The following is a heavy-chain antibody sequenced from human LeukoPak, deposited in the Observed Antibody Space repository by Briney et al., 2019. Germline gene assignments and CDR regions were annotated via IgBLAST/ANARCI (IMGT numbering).Heavy chain of an antibody. CDR2: THDSART. J-gene: IGHJ1*01. D-gene: IGHD2-15*01. CDR3: ANTPLGFCSGGNCYLGYFQL. Sequence: SETLSLTCSVSGGSISSYFWSWLRQPPGKELEWIGYTHDSARTNYNPSLKSRVTISVDTSQNQFALKLSSVPAADTAVYYCANTPLGFCSGGNCYLGYFQLWGQGTLVTVSS. V-gene: IGHV4-59*03. CDR1: GGSISSYF.